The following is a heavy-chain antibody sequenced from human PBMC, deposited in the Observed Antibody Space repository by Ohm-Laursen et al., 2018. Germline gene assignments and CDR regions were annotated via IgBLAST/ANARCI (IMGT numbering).Heavy chain of an antibody. CDR2: ISAYNGNT. Sequence: GASVKVSCKASGYTFTSYGISWVRQAPGQGLEWMGWISAYNGNTNYAQKLQGRVTMTTDTSTSTAYMELRSLRSDDTAVYYCARKLYSSGWYYFGYWGQGTLVIVSS. V-gene: IGHV1-18*01. CDR1: GYTFTSYG. D-gene: IGHD6-19*01. J-gene: IGHJ4*02. CDR3: ARKLYSSGWYYFGY.